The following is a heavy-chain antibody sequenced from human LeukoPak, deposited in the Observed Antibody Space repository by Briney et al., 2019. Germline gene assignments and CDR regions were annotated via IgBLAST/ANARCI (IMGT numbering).Heavy chain of an antibody. Sequence: SETLSLTCTVSGGSISSSSYYWGWIRQPPGKGLEWIGSIYYSGSTYYNPSLKSRVTISVDTSKNQFSLKLSSMTAADTAVYYCARSVSAAAGSDVFYWGQGTLVTVSS. J-gene: IGHJ4*02. CDR3: ARSVSAAAGSDVFY. V-gene: IGHV4-39*01. CDR1: GGSISSSSYY. CDR2: IYYSGST. D-gene: IGHD6-13*01.